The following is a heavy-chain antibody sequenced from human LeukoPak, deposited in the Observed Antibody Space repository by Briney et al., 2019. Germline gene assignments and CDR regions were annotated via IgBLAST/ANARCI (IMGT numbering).Heavy chain of an antibody. Sequence: PGGSLGLSCAASGFTFSSYGMHWVRQAPGKGLEGVPVISYDGSNEYYADSVKGRFTISRDNSKNTLYLQMNSLSSEDTAVYYCAKDDPDDEIVAAGYYYGMDVWGQGTTVTVSS. CDR1: GFTFSSYG. CDR3: AKDDPDDEIVAAGYYYGMDV. J-gene: IGHJ6*02. V-gene: IGHV3-30*18. CDR2: ISYDGSNE. D-gene: IGHD6-13*01.